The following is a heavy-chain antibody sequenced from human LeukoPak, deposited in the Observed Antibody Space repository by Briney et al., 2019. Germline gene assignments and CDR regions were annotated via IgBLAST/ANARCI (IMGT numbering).Heavy chain of an antibody. J-gene: IGHJ5*02. CDR1: GGSISSYY. CDR2: IYYSGST. CDR3: ARGRYGEKRYNWFDP. D-gene: IGHD4-17*01. Sequence: SETLSLTCTVSGGSISSYYWSWIRQPPGKGLEWIGYIYYSGSTNYNPSLKSRVTISVDTSKNQFSLKLSSVTAADTAVYYCARGRYGEKRYNWFDPWGQGTLVTVSS. V-gene: IGHV4-59*01.